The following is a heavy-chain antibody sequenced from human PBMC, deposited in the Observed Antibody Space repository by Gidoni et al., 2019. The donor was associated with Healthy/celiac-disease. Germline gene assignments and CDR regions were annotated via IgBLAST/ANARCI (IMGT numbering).Heavy chain of an antibody. V-gene: IGHV3-30-3*01. D-gene: IGHD2-15*01. CDR2: ISYDGSNK. CDR3: AREFFHPVVAATNDAFDI. J-gene: IGHJ3*02. CDR1: GFPFRSYA. Sequence: QVQLVESGGGVVQPGRSLRLSCAASGFPFRSYAMHWVRQAPGKGLEWVAVISYDGSNKYYADSVKGRFTISRDNSKNTLYLQMNSLRAEDTAVYYCAREFFHPVVAATNDAFDIWGQGTMVTVSS.